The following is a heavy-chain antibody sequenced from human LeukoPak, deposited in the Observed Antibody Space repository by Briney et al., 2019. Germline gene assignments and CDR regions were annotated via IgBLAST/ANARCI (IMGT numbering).Heavy chain of an antibody. CDR1: GFIFSSYW. CDR3: AKAPANYVDTAMGTFDY. D-gene: IGHD5-18*01. V-gene: IGHV3-23*01. Sequence: GGTLRLSCAASGFIFSSYWMSWVRQAPGKGLEWISTISSSGVTTYYADSVKGRFTISRDNSKNTLYLQMNSLRGEDTAVYYCAKAPANYVDTAMGTFDYWGQGTLVTVSS. J-gene: IGHJ4*02. CDR2: ISSSGVTT.